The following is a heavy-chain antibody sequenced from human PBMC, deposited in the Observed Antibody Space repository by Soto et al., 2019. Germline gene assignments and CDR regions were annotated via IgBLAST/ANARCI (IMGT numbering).Heavy chain of an antibody. D-gene: IGHD3-3*01. CDR3: APAGPWSGYRIDP. Sequence: ASVKVSCKASGGTFSSYAISWVRQAPGQGLEWMGGIIPIFGTANYAQKFQGRVTITADESTSTAYMELSSLRSEDTAVYYCAPAGPWSGYRIDPWGQGTLVTVSS. J-gene: IGHJ5*02. CDR2: IIPIFGTA. CDR1: GGTFSSYA. V-gene: IGHV1-69*13.